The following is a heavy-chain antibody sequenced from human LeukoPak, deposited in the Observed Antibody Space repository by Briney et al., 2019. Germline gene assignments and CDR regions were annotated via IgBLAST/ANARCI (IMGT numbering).Heavy chain of an antibody. Sequence: SVKVSFKTSGGTFSTSAITWVRQAPGQGLEWMGRIIPVLNITTYAQRFQGRVTITADTSTSTVYMELSSLRSEETAVYYCARDQGLTAPPPYGLDVWGQGTTVIVSS. CDR1: GGTFSTSA. CDR3: ARDQGLTAPPPYGLDV. J-gene: IGHJ6*02. CDR2: IIPVLNIT. V-gene: IGHV1-69*04. D-gene: IGHD5-18*01.